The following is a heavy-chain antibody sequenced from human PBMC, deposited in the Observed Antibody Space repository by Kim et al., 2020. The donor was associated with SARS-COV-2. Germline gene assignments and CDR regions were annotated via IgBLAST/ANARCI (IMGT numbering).Heavy chain of an antibody. CDR3: ARGSSGYSYYFDY. D-gene: IGHD3-22*01. V-gene: IGHV5-10-1*01. J-gene: IGHJ4*02. Sequence: SPSFPGRVPISADKSISTAYLQWSSLKASDTAMYYCARGSSGYSYYFDYWGQGTLVTVSS.